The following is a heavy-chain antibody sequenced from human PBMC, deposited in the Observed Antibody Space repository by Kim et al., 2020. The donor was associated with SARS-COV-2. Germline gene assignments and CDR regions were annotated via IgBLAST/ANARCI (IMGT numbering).Heavy chain of an antibody. Sequence: NLSLKSRVTISVETSKNQFSLKLGSVTAADTAVYYCARPLSGSYSHWFDPWGQGTLVTVSS. CDR3: ARPLSGSYSHWFDP. D-gene: IGHD1-26*01. J-gene: IGHJ5*02. V-gene: IGHV4-39*07.